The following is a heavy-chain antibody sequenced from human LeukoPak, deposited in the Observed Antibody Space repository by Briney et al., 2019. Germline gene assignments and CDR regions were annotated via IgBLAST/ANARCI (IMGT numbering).Heavy chain of an antibody. V-gene: IGHV3-23*01. CDR2: ISGSGGST. J-gene: IGHJ4*02. CDR3: AKEAYRGSSTPTANFDY. CDR1: GFTFSSYA. Sequence: GGSLRLSCAASGFTFSSYAMSWVRQAPGKGLEWVSAISGSGGSTYYADSVKGRFTISRDNSKNTLYLQMNSLRAEDTAVYYCAKEAYRGSSTPTANFDYWGQGTLVTVSS. D-gene: IGHD1-26*01.